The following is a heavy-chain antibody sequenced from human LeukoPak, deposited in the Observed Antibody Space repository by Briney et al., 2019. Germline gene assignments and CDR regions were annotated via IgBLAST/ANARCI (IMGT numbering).Heavy chain of an antibody. CDR3: ARVGYGPVDY. J-gene: IGHJ4*02. CDR1: GGSISSGSYY. Sequence: PSQTLSLTCTVSGGSISSGSYYWSWIPQPAGKGLEWIGRIYTSGSTNYNPSLKSRVTISLDTSKNQFSLKLSSVTAADTAVYYCARVGYGPVDYWGQGTLVTVSS. V-gene: IGHV4-61*02. D-gene: IGHD5-18*01. CDR2: IYTSGST.